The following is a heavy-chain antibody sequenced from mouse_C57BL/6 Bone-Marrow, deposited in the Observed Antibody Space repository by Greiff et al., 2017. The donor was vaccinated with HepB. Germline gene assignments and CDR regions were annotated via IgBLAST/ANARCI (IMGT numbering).Heavy chain of an antibody. CDR1: GYSFTDYN. V-gene: IGHV1-39*01. CDR3: AGGGYYPAWFAY. D-gene: IGHD2-3*01. J-gene: IGHJ3*01. CDR2: INPNYGTT. Sequence: VQLKESGPELVKPGASVKISCKASGYSFTDYNMNWVKQSNGKSLEWIGVINPNYGTTSYNQKFKGKATLNVDQSSSTAYMQLNSLTSEDSAVYYCAGGGYYPAWFAYWGQGTLVTVSA.